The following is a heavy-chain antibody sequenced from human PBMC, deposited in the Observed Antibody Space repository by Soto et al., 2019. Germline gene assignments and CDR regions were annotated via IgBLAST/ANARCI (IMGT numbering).Heavy chain of an antibody. CDR3: ARHRIPVAGTLDY. J-gene: IGHJ4*02. CDR1: GGAIRNSIYY. Sequence: SETLSLTCTVSGGAIRNSIYYWGWIRQPPGKGLEWIGTIYYDGSVAYSPSLKSRVTLSVDTSRNHFSVKINSVTAADTAVYFCARHRIPVAGTLDYWGQGTLVTVSS. CDR2: IYYDGSV. D-gene: IGHD6-19*01. V-gene: IGHV4-39*01.